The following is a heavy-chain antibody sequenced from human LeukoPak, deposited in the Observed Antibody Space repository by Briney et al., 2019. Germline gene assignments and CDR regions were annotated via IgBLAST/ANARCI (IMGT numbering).Heavy chain of an antibody. J-gene: IGHJ4*02. Sequence: SQTLSLTCTVSGGSLSSGDSYWNWIRQPPGKGLEWIGYIYYSGSTFYNPSLVSRVTISVDTSKNQFSLKLSSVTTPDTAMYYCARVPTGYYPFDYWGQGTLVTVSS. CDR2: IYYSGST. CDR3: ARVPTGYYPFDY. CDR1: GGSLSSGDSY. V-gene: IGHV4-30-4*01. D-gene: IGHD3-9*01.